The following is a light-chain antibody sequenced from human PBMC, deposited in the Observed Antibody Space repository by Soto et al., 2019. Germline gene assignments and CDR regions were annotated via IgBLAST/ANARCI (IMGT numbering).Light chain of an antibody. CDR3: QQFSRYPLT. V-gene: IGKV3-20*01. CDR1: QTFSNL. Sequence: MVWTHAPVTLSLSPGERATLSCRASQTFSNLLAWYQQKPGQAPRLLIYDASSRATGIPDRFSGGGSGTDFTLTISRLEAEDFAVYYCQQFSRYPLTFGRGTKVDIK. J-gene: IGKJ4*01. CDR2: DAS.